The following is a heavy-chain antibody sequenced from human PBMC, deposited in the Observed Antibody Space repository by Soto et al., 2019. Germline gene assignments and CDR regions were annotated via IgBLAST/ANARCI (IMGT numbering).Heavy chain of an antibody. Sequence: QVQLQESGPGLVKPSQTLSLTCTASGGSISSGGYYWSWIRQHPGKGLEWIGYIYYSGSTYYNPSLKSRVTISVDTSKNQFSLKLSSVTAADTAVYYCARDLTWDTAPGDYYYYGMDVWGQGTTVTVSS. J-gene: IGHJ6*02. CDR1: GGSISSGGYY. D-gene: IGHD5-18*01. CDR3: ARDLTWDTAPGDYYYYGMDV. V-gene: IGHV4-31*03. CDR2: IYYSGST.